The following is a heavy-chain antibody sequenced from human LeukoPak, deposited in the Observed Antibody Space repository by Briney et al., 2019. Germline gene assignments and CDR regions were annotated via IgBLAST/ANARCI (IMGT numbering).Heavy chain of an antibody. CDR3: ARSRHHYDFWSGYQDNWFDP. Sequence: GESLKISCKGSGYSFTSFRIGWVRQMPGKGLEWMGIIYPGDSDTRYSPSFQGQVTISADKSISTAYLQWSSLKASDTAMYYCARSRHHYDFWSGYQDNWFDPWGQGTLVTVSS. CDR2: IYPGDSDT. D-gene: IGHD3-3*01. J-gene: IGHJ5*02. CDR1: GYSFTSFR. V-gene: IGHV5-51*01.